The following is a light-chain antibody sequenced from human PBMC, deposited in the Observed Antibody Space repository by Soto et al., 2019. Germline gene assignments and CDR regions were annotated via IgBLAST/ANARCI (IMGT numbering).Light chain of an antibody. CDR1: QSVRSSY. J-gene: IGKJ4*01. Sequence: ESVLTQSPGTLSLSPGGRATLSCRASQSVRSSYLAWYQQRPGQAPRLRIFGASFRATGIPDRFSGSGSGTDFTLTISRLAPEAVAVYYCQHYGSPLTFGGGPKVEIK. CDR2: GAS. V-gene: IGKV3-20*01. CDR3: QHYGSPLT.